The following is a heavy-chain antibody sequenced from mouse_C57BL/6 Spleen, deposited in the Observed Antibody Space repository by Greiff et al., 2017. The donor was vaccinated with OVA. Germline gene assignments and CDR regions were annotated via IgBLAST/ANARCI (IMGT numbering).Heavy chain of an antibody. D-gene: IGHD1-2*01. J-gene: IGHJ2*01. CDR1: GYTFTSYW. CDR2: IHPSDSDT. V-gene: IGHV1-74*01. CDR3: AKMANPYYCDY. Sequence: QVQLQQPGAELVKPGASVKVSCKASGYTFTSYWMHWVKQRPGQGLEWIGRIHPSDSDTNYNQKFKGKATLTVDKSSSTAYMQLSSLTSEDSAVYYCAKMANPYYCDYWGQGTTLTVSS.